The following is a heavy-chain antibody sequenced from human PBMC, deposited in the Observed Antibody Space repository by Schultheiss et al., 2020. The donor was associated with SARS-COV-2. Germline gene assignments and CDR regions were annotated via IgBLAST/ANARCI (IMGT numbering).Heavy chain of an antibody. J-gene: IGHJ4*02. V-gene: IGHV4-59*08. CDR1: GGSISSYY. CDR3: AGYSSSWYGY. CDR2: IYYSGST. Sequence: SQTLSLTCTVSGGSISSYYWSWIRQPPGKGLEWIGYIYYSGSTNYNPSLKSRVTISVDTSKNQFSLKLSSVTAADTAVYYCAGYSSSWYGYWGQGTLVTVSS. D-gene: IGHD6-13*01.